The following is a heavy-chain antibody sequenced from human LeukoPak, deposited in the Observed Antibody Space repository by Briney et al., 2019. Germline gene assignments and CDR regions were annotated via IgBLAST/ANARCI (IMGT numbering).Heavy chain of an antibody. J-gene: IGHJ4*02. CDR1: GFTFSNYP. Sequence: GASLRLSCAASGFTFSNYPMSWVRRAPGKGLEWVSGISDSGDNTYYADSVKGRFTISRDNSKNTLYLQMNSLRAEDTAVYYCARDYATDIVVVVAAKTPPDYWGQGTLVTVSS. V-gene: IGHV3-23*01. CDR3: ARDYATDIVVVVAAKTPPDY. D-gene: IGHD2-15*01. CDR2: ISDSGDNT.